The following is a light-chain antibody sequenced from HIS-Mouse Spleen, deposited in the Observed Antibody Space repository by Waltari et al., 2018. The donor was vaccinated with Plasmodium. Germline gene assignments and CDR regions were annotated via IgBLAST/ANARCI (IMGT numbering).Light chain of an antibody. CDR2: DND. CDR1: SSNIGNNY. CDR3: GTWDSSLSAGVV. Sequence: QSVLTQPPSVSAAPGQKVTISCSGSSSNIGNNYVSWYQQLPGTAPKLLIYDNDKRPSGNPDRFSGAKSGTSATLGITGLQTWDEADYYCGTWDSSLSAGVVFGGGTKLTVL. V-gene: IGLV1-51*01. J-gene: IGLJ2*01.